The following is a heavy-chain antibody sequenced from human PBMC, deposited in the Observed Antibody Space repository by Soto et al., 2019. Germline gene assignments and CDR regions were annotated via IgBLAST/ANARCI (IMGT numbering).Heavy chain of an antibody. CDR2: IYHRGTT. V-gene: IGHV4-61*08. CDR1: GDSVSGVYY. Sequence: QVQLQESAPGLVRPSETLSLTCTVSGDSVSGVYYWSWIRQSPGKGLEWIGYIYHRGTTNYHPSLKSRVTISIDTSKNQFSLDLTSVTAADTAVYYCARVQLYGIYQFDIWGQGTLVFVSS. J-gene: IGHJ4*02. CDR3: ARVQLYGIYQFDI. D-gene: IGHD3-10*01.